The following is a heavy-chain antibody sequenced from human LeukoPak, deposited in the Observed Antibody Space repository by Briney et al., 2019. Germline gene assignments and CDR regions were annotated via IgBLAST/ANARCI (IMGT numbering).Heavy chain of an antibody. CDR1: GGTFSSYA. CDR2: IIPIFGTA. V-gene: IGHV1-69*13. J-gene: IGHJ1*01. CDR3: AREPSVADLGGFQH. D-gene: IGHD6-19*01. Sequence: SVTVSCKASGGTFSSYAISWVRQAPGQGLEWMGGIIPIFGTANYAQKLQGRVTITADESTSTAYMELSSLRSEDTAVYYCAREPSVADLGGFQHWGQGTLVTVSS.